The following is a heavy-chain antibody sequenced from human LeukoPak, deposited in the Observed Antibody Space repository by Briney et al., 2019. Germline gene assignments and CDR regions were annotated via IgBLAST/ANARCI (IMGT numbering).Heavy chain of an antibody. V-gene: IGHV4-59*08. CDR1: GGSISSYY. CDR2: IYYSGST. CDR3: ARLVRTYYYDSSGYYWDY. J-gene: IGHJ4*02. D-gene: IGHD3-22*01. Sequence: SETLSLTCTVSGGSISSYYWSWIRQPPGKGLEYIGYIYYSGSTNYNPSLKSRVTISVDTSKNQFSLKLSSVTAADTAVYYCARLVRTYYYDSSGYYWDYWGQGTLVTVS.